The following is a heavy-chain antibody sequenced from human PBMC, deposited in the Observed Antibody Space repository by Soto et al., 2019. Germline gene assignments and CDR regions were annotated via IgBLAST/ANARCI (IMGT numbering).Heavy chain of an antibody. Sequence: GGSLRLSCAASGFTFSSYWMSWVRQAPGKGLEWVANIKQDGSEKYYVDSVKGRFTISRDNAKNSLYLQMNSLRAEDTAVYYCARIIAARVRKGRIYYYYYMDVWGKGTTVTVSS. J-gene: IGHJ6*03. CDR3: ARIIAARVRKGRIYYYYYMDV. CDR1: GFTFSSYW. V-gene: IGHV3-7*01. D-gene: IGHD6-6*01. CDR2: IKQDGSEK.